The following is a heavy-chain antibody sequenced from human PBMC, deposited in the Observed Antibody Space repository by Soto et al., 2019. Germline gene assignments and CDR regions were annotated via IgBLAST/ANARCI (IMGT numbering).Heavy chain of an antibody. CDR2: IYYSGST. Sequence: PSETLSLTCTVSGGSISSGGYYWSWIRQHPGKGLEWIGYIYYSGSTYYNPSLKSRVTISVDTSKNQFSLKLSSVTAADTAVYYCASTVDTAMGVFDYWGQGTLVTVSS. CDR1: GGSISSGGYY. CDR3: ASTVDTAMGVFDY. J-gene: IGHJ4*02. D-gene: IGHD5-18*01. V-gene: IGHV4-31*03.